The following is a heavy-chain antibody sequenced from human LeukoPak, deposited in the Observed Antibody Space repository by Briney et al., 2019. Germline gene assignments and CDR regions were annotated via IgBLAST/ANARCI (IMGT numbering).Heavy chain of an antibody. CDR1: GFTFSNYG. D-gene: IGHD4-17*01. Sequence: SGRSLRLSCAASGFTFSNYGLHWVRQAPGKGLEWVAVISYDGKKIYYADSVKGRFTISRDNSKNTVYLQMSSLTAEDTSVYYCTRTTVKEAFDIWGQGTMVTVSS. CDR3: TRTTVKEAFDI. CDR2: ISYDGKKI. J-gene: IGHJ3*02. V-gene: IGHV3-30*03.